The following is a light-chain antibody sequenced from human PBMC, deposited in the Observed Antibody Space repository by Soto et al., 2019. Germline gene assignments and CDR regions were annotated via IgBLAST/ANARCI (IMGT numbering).Light chain of an antibody. CDR2: SNN. CDR1: SSNIGSNT. J-gene: IGLJ1*01. Sequence: QSVLTQPPSASGTPGQRVTISCSGSSSNIGSNTVNWYQQLPGTAPKLLIYSNNQRPSGVPDRFSGSKSGTSASLAISGLQSEDEADYYCQSYDSGLIGLIFGTGTKVTVL. CDR3: QSYDSGLIGLI. V-gene: IGLV1-44*01.